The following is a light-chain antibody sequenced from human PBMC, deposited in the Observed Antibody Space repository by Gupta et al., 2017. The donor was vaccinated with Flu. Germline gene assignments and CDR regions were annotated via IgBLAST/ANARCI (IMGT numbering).Light chain of an antibody. Sequence: SYVLTQPPSVSVAPGQTARITCGGNNMGSKSVHWYQQKPGQAPVLVVYDESDRPSGIPERFSGSNCGNTDTLNTRRVEDGDEADEDDYVWDSTSGSRADVFGGGTKVTVL. J-gene: IGLJ3*02. CDR2: DES. CDR3: YVWDSTSGSRADV. CDR1: NMGSKS. V-gene: IGLV3-21*02.